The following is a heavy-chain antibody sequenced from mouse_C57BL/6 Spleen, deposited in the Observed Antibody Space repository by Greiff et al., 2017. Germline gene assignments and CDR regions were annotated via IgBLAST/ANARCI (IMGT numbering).Heavy chain of an antibody. J-gene: IGHJ4*01. Sequence: QVQLKESGAELVKPGASVKISCKASGYAFSSYWMNWVKQRPGKGLEWIGQIYPGDGDTNYNGKFKGKATLTADKSSSTAYMQLSSLTSEDSAVYFCATYYYGSSYDAMDYWGQGTSVTVSS. CDR2: IYPGDGDT. V-gene: IGHV1-80*01. D-gene: IGHD1-1*01. CDR3: ATYYYGSSYDAMDY. CDR1: GYAFSSYW.